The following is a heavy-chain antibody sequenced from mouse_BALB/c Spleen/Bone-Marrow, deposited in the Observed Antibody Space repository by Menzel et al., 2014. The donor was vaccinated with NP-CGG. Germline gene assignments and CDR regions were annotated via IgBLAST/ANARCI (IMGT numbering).Heavy chain of an antibody. CDR3: TRYDLTTRAFAY. V-gene: IGHV1S127*01. Sequence: VKLMESGAELVRPGASVKLSCKASGYSFTSYWMNWAKQRPGQGLEWIGMIHLSDSESRLNQKFKDKATLTVDKSSSTAYMQLSSPTSDDSAVYYCTRYDLTTRAFAYWGQGTLVTVSA. J-gene: IGHJ3*01. CDR2: IHLSDSES. D-gene: IGHD3-3*01. CDR1: GYSFTSYW.